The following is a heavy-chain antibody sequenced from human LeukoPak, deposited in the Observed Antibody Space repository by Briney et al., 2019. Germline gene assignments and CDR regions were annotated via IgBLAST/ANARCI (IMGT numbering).Heavy chain of an antibody. J-gene: IGHJ6*02. CDR2: IIPSGGSA. CDR1: GFSFSYYA. D-gene: IGHD3-16*01. V-gene: IGHV3-23*01. Sequence: GGSLRLSCVASGFSFSYYAMNWVRQAPGKGLEWVSVIIPSGGSAYYADSVKGRFTISRDNSENTLYLQMNNLRAEDTAVYYCAKVMGSYYSYSMDVWGQGTTVTVSS. CDR3: AKVMGSYYSYSMDV.